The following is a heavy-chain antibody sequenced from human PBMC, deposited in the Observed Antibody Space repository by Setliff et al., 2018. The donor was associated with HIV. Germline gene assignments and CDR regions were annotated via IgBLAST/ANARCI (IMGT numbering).Heavy chain of an antibody. J-gene: IGHJ3*02. CDR1: GYTFTGYY. Sequence: GASVKVSCKASGYTFTGYYVHWVRQAPGQGLEWVGRINPNSGDTNYAQKFQGRVPMTRDKSISTAYMELSRLRSDDTAVYYCARRGRQQSDAFDIWGKGTMVTVSS. D-gene: IGHD6-13*01. V-gene: IGHV1-2*06. CDR3: ARRGRQQSDAFDI. CDR2: INPNSGDT.